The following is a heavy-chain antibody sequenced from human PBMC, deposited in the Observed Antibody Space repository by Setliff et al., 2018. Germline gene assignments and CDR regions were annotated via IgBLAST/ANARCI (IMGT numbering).Heavy chain of an antibody. V-gene: IGHV1-69*05. J-gene: IGHJ6*02. CDR2: IIPIFGTA. CDR1: GGTFSSYA. D-gene: IGHD5-12*01. CDR3: ATGSSRGYSGYPRPYGMDV. Sequence: ASVKVSCKASGGTFSSYAISWVRQAPGQGLEWMGGIIPIFGTANYAQKFQGRVTITTDESTSTAYMELSSLRSEDTAVYYCATGSSRGYSGYPRPYGMDVWGQGTTVTVSS.